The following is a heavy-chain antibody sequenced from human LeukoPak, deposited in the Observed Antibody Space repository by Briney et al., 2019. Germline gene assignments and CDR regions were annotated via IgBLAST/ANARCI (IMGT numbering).Heavy chain of an antibody. J-gene: IGHJ4*02. CDR3: AREAAAGHFDF. Sequence: VASVKVSCKASGYTFTSYGISWVRQAPGQGLEWMGWISTYNGNRNYAQKLQGRVTMTTDTSTSTAYMELRSLRSDDTAVYYCAREAAAGHFDFWGQGTLVTVSS. D-gene: IGHD6-13*01. CDR1: GYTFTSYG. V-gene: IGHV1-18*01. CDR2: ISTYNGNR.